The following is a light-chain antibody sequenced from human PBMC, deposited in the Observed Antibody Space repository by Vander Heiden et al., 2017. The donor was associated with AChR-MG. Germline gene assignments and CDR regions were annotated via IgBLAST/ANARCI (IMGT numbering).Light chain of an antibody. CDR1: QSVSSN. CDR2: GAS. V-gene: IGKV3-15*01. J-gene: IGKJ1*01. Sequence: EIVMTQSPATLSVSPGERATLSCRASQSVSSNLAWYQQKPGQAPRLLIYGASTRATGITARFSGSGYGTEFTLTISSRQSEDFALYYCQQNKNWPPNTFGQRTKVEIK. CDR3: QQNKNWPPNT.